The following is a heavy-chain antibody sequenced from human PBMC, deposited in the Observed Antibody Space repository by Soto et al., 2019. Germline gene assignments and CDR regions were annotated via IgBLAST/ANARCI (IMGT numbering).Heavy chain of an antibody. D-gene: IGHD3-10*01. Sequence: GGSLRLSCAASGFTFSSYAMSWVRQAPGKGLEWVSAISGSGGSTYYADSVKGRFTISRDNSKNTLYLQMNSLRAEDTAVYYCAKDRLWFGELLQSGNGMDVWGQGTTVTVSS. J-gene: IGHJ6*02. CDR3: AKDRLWFGELLQSGNGMDV. V-gene: IGHV3-23*01. CDR1: GFTFSSYA. CDR2: ISGSGGST.